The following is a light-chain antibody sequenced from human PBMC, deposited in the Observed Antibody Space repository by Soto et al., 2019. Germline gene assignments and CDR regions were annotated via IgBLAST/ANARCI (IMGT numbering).Light chain of an antibody. V-gene: IGKV3-20*01. CDR2: GAS. CDR3: QQYGGSPAT. J-gene: IGKJ4*01. CDR1: QSVSNNY. Sequence: DIVLTQSPGTLSVSPGERATLSCRASQSVSNNYLAWYQQKPGQAPRLLIYGASSRATGVPDRFSASGSGTDFTLTISRLEPEDFAVYYCQQYGGSPATFGGGTKVEI.